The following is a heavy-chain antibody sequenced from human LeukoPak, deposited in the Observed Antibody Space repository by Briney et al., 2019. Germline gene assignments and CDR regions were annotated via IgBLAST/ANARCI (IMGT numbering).Heavy chain of an antibody. V-gene: IGHV4-30-2*01. J-gene: IGHJ3*02. Sequence: DPSETLSLTCAVSGGSISSGGYSWSWIRQPPGKGLEWIGYIYHSGSTYYNPSLKSRVTISVDRSRNQFSLKLSSVTAADTAVYYCARENRSEGAFDIWGQGTMVTVSS. CDR3: ARENRSEGAFDI. CDR1: GGSISSGGYS. CDR2: IYHSGST. D-gene: IGHD1-14*01.